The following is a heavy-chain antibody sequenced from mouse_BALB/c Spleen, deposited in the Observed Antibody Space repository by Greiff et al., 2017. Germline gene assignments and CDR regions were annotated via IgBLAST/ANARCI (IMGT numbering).Heavy chain of an antibody. CDR3: NAGSTDY. V-gene: IGHV14-4*02. Sequence: VQLKQSGAELVRSGASVKLSCTASGFNIKDYYMHWVKQRPEQGLEWIGWIDPENGDTEYAPKFQGKATMTADTSSNTAYLQLSSLTSEDTAVYYCNAGSTDYWGQGTTLTVSS. D-gene: IGHD1-1*02. CDR1: GFNIKDYY. CDR2: IDPENGDT. J-gene: IGHJ2*01.